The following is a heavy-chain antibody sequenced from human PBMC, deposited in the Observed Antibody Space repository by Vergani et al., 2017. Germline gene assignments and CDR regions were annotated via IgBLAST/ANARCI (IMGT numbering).Heavy chain of an antibody. Sequence: EVQLVESGGGLVKPGGSLRLSCAASGFTFSSYSMNWVRQAPGKGLEWVSSISSSSSYTNYADSVKGRFTISRDNAKNSLYLQMNSLRAEDTAVYYCARDAPLYSSSWSRLRVDYYGMDVWGQGTTVTVSS. D-gene: IGHD6-13*01. V-gene: IGHV3-21*01. CDR1: GFTFSSYS. J-gene: IGHJ6*02. CDR2: ISSSSSYT. CDR3: ARDAPLYSSSWSRLRVDYYGMDV.